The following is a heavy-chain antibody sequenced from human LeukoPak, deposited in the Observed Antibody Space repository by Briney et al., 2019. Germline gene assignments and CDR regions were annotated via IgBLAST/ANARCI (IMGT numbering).Heavy chain of an antibody. D-gene: IGHD6-19*01. CDR1: GFTFSSYD. Sequence: GGSLRLSCAASGFTFSSYDVTWVRQAPGRGLEWVSSIRPSGDNTYYGDSVKGRFTISRDNSKNTVYLQMNNMRVDDTAVYCCARVAGWHWFDPWGQGTLVTVSS. V-gene: IGHV3-23*01. CDR3: ARVAGWHWFDP. CDR2: IRPSGDNT. J-gene: IGHJ5*02.